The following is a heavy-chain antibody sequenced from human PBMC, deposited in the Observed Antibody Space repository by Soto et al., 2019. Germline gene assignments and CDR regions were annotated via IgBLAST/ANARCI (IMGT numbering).Heavy chain of an antibody. D-gene: IGHD3-16*02. Sequence: QVQMVQSGAEVKNHGASVRAYCEASGYTFNNNDINWVRQASGQGLEWMGRMNPNSGNTYYVQKFQGRVTMSSKTSIATTYMELSSLKSKDTAGYYCARVLSACHSDDWGQGTLVTVSS. V-gene: IGHV1-8*01. CDR3: ARVLSACHSDD. CDR1: GYTFNNND. J-gene: IGHJ4*02. CDR2: MNPNSGNT.